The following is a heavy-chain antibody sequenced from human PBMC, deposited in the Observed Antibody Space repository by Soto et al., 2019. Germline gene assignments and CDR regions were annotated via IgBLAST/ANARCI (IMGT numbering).Heavy chain of an antibody. Sequence: ASVKVSCKASGYTFTSYGISWVRQAPGQGLEWMGWISAYNGNTNYAQKLQGRVTMTTDTSTSTAYMELRSLRSDDTAVYYCARVPGVVVVPAALPEGPPFDPWGQGTLVTVSS. D-gene: IGHD2-2*01. V-gene: IGHV1-18*01. CDR3: ARVPGVVVVPAALPEGPPFDP. CDR2: ISAYNGNT. J-gene: IGHJ5*02. CDR1: GYTFTSYG.